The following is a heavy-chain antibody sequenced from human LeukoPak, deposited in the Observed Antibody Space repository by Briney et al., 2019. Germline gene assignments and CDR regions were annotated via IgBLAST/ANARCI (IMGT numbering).Heavy chain of an antibody. Sequence: PGRSLRLSCAASGFTFSSYAMHWVRQAPGKGLEWVAVISYDGSNKYYADSVKGRFTISRDNSKNTLYLQMNSLRAEDTAVYYCARDSGLDSSGYYPDYWGQGTLVTVSS. V-gene: IGHV3-30-3*01. J-gene: IGHJ4*02. D-gene: IGHD3-22*01. CDR2: ISYDGSNK. CDR3: ARDSGLDSSGYYPDY. CDR1: GFTFSSYA.